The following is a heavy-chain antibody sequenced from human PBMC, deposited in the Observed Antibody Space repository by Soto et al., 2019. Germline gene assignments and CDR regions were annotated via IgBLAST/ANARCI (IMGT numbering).Heavy chain of an antibody. Sequence: PGGSLRLSCAASGFTFSSYWMSWVRQAPGKGLEWVANIKQDGSEKYYVDSVKGRFTISRDNAKNSLYLQMNSLRAEDTAVYYCARAHSSGYYYVLNYFDYWGQGTLVTVSS. V-gene: IGHV3-7*05. CDR2: IKQDGSEK. CDR1: GFTFSSYW. CDR3: ARAHSSGYYYVLNYFDY. D-gene: IGHD3-22*01. J-gene: IGHJ4*02.